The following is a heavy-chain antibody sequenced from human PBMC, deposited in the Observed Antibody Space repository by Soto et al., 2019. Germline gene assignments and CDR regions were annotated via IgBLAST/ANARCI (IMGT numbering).Heavy chain of an antibody. CDR2: ITGNVVST. Sequence: GGSLRLSCAVSGFTFSNYAMAWVRQAPGKGLEYVSSITGNVVSTYYAHSVKGRFTISRDNSKNTLYVQMNSLTAEDTAIYYCAKCGASNNCIPTGFEPWGQGTLVTGSS. V-gene: IGHV3-23*01. CDR1: GFTFSNYA. J-gene: IGHJ5*02. D-gene: IGHD2-15*01. CDR3: AKCGASNNCIPTGFEP.